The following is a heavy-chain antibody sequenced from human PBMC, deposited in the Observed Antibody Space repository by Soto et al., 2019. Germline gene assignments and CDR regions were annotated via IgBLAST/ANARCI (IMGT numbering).Heavy chain of an antibody. D-gene: IGHD3-10*01. CDR3: TRGGCNTESYYCFGL. CDR2: IKQDGSDK. J-gene: IGHJ4*02. CDR1: GFTFSTYC. V-gene: IGHV3-7*01. Sequence: GSLRLSCAASGFTFSTYCMSLVRQTPGTGLEWVANIKQDGSDKYYVDSVKGRFTISRDNAENSLYLHTNSLRAEDTAVYYCTRGGCNTESYYCFGLWGQGTLVTVSS.